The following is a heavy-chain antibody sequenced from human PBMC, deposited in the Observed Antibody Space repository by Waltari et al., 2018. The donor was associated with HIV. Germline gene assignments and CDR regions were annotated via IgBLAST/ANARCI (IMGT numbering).Heavy chain of an antibody. Sequence: QVQLQQWGAGLLKPSETLSLTCAVYGGSFSGYYWSWIRQPPGKGLEWIGEINHSGSTKYNPSLKSRVTISEDTSKNQISLRLSSVTAADTAVYYCARGLITMIVVVTTGDAFDIWGQGTLVTVSS. CDR2: INHSGST. J-gene: IGHJ3*02. D-gene: IGHD3-22*01. CDR1: GGSFSGYY. V-gene: IGHV4-34*02. CDR3: ARGLITMIVVVTTGDAFDI.